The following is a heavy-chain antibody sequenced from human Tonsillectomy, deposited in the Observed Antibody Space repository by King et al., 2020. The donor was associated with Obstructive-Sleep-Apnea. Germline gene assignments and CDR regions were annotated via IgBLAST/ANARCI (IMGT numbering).Heavy chain of an antibody. J-gene: IGHJ4*02. CDR3: ISDSSGWLGALDFDY. D-gene: IGHD6-19*01. Sequence: VQLVESGGGLVRTGGSLRLSCAASGFTFTIAWMSWVRQAPGKGLEWLGRIKNKAEGGTTDYAAPVKGRFTISRDDSKNTLYLQMNSLKIEDTGVYYGISDSSGWLGALDFDYWGQGTLVTVSS. CDR1: GFTFTIAW. V-gene: IGHV3-15*01. CDR2: IKNKAEGGTT.